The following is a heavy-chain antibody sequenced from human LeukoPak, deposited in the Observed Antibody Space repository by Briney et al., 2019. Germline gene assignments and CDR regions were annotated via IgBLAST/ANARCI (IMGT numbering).Heavy chain of an antibody. Sequence: ASVKVSCKASGYTFTSYGISWVQQAPGQGLEWMGRTNPKSGGTNYAQNFQGRVTMTRDTSINTAYMELTSDDTAVYYCARAPERIKGIVVVTAIPYYWGQGTLVTVSS. D-gene: IGHD2-21*02. V-gene: IGHV1-2*06. J-gene: IGHJ4*02. CDR1: GYTFTSYG. CDR3: ARAPERIKGIVVVTAIPYY. CDR2: TNPKSGGT.